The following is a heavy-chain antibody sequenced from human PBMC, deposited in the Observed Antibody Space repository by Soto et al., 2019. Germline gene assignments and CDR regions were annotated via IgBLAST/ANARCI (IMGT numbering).Heavy chain of an antibody. J-gene: IGHJ5*02. V-gene: IGHV4-34*01. CDR2: INHSGST. CDR1: GGSFSGYY. Sequence: KASETLSLTCAVYGGSFSGYYWSWIRQPPGKGLEWIGEINHSGSTNYNPSLKSRVTISVDTSKNQFSLKLSSVTAADTAVYYCARGESSSSVNGWFDPWGQGTLVTVSS. D-gene: IGHD6-13*01. CDR3: ARGESSSSVNGWFDP.